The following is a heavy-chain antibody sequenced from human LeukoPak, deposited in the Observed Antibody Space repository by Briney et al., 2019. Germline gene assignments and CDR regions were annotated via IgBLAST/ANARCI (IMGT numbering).Heavy chain of an antibody. CDR2: ISGSGGST. D-gene: IGHD6-13*01. CDR1: GFTFSSYA. Sequence: GRSLRLSCAASGFTFSSYAMSWVRQAPGKGLEWVSAISGSGGSTYYADSVKGRFTISRDNSKNTLYLQMNSLRAEDTAVYYCAKRGRGSSWSLNYYGMDVWGQGTTVTVSS. J-gene: IGHJ6*02. V-gene: IGHV3-23*01. CDR3: AKRGRGSSWSLNYYGMDV.